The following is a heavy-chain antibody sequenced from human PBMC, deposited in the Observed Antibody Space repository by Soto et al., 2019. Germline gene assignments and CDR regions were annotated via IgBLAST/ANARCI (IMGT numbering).Heavy chain of an antibody. CDR1: GDSISSGGYH. CDR2: IYYSGDT. J-gene: IGHJ4*02. V-gene: IGHV4-31*03. CDR3: ARLAYSSRGGQFFDY. D-gene: IGHD6-13*01. Sequence: QVQLQESGPGLVEPSQTLSLTCNVSGDSISSGGYHWSWIRQHPGKGLEWIVYIYYSGDTYYNPSLKSRVAILVHTSKKQFSLNLSSATAADTAVYYCARLAYSSRGGQFFDYWGQGVLVTVSS.